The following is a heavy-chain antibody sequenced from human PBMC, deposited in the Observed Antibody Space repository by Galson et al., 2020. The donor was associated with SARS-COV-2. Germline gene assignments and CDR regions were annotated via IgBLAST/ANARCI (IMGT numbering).Heavy chain of an antibody. CDR1: GFTFSSYG. D-gene: IGHD6-13*01. CDR2: IWYDGSNK. V-gene: IGHV3-33*01. J-gene: IGHJ4*02. CDR3: ARDGGIAYACDY. Sequence: GGSLRLSCAASGFTFSSYGMHWVRQAPGKGLEWVAVIWYDGSNKYYADSVKGRFTISRDNSKNTLYLQMNSLRAEDTAVYYCARDGGIAYACDYWGQGTLVTVSS.